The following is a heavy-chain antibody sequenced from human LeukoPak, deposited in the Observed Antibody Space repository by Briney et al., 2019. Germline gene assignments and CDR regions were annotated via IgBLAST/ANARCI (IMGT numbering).Heavy chain of an antibody. Sequence: SVKVSCKASGGTFSSYAISWVRQAPGQGLEWMGRIIPILGIANYSQKFQGRVTITADKSTSTAYMELSSLRSEDTAVYYCARHQVVSSGWYAEPVYYFDYWGQGTLVTVSS. D-gene: IGHD6-19*01. V-gene: IGHV1-69*04. J-gene: IGHJ4*02. CDR1: GGTFSSYA. CDR3: ARHQVVSSGWYAEPVYYFDY. CDR2: IIPILGIA.